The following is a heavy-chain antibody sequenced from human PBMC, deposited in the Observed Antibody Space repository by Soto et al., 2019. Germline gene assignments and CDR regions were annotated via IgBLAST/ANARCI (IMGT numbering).Heavy chain of an antibody. CDR3: ARAHYGDYGYGMDV. CDR2: IYHSGST. J-gene: IGHJ6*02. D-gene: IGHD4-17*01. Sequence: SGTLSLTCTVSGGSISSYSWSWIRQPPGKGLEWIGYIYHSGSTYYNPSLKSRVTISVDRSKNQFSLKLSSVTAADTAVYYCARAHYGDYGYGMDVWGQGTTVTVSS. V-gene: IGHV4-30-2*01. CDR1: GGSISSYS.